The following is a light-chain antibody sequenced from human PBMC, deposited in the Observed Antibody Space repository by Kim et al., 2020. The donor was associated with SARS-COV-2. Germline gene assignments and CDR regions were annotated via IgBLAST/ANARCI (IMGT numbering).Light chain of an antibody. J-gene: IGKJ4*01. Sequence: DIQLTQSPSLLSASIGDRVTITCRASQGISSDVAWYQQRPGKAPKLLIYPASTLRSPAPSRFSGSGFGTEFTLTIAGLQPEDFATYYCQQIKSFPLNFGGGTKVDIK. CDR2: PAS. CDR1: QGISSD. V-gene: IGKV1-9*01. CDR3: QQIKSFPLN.